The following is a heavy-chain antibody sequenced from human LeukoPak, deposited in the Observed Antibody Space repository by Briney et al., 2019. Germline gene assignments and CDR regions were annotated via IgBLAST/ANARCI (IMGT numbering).Heavy chain of an antibody. V-gene: IGHV3-23*01. Sequence: PGGSLRLSCAASGFTFSSYCMSWVRQAPGKGLEWVSAISGSGGSTYYADSVKGRFTISRDNSKNTLYLQMNSLRAEDTAVYYCAKVFWGDSGYFDLWGRGTLVTVSS. J-gene: IGHJ2*01. CDR1: GFTFSSYC. D-gene: IGHD3-3*01. CDR2: ISGSGGST. CDR3: AKVFWGDSGYFDL.